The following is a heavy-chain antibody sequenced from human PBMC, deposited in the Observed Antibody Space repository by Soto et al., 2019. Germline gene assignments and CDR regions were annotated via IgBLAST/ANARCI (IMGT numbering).Heavy chain of an antibody. D-gene: IGHD6-13*01. J-gene: IGHJ6*02. CDR1: GFSLSTSGVG. CDR2: IYWDDDK. CDR3: THRLRGSTWYPYYYYGMDV. Sequence: SGPTLVNPTQTLTLTCTFSGFSLSTSGVGVGWIRQPPGKALEWLALIYWDDDKRYSPSLKSRPTITKDTSKNQVVLTMTNMDPVDTATYYCTHRLRGSTWYPYYYYGMDVWGQGTTVTVSS. V-gene: IGHV2-5*02.